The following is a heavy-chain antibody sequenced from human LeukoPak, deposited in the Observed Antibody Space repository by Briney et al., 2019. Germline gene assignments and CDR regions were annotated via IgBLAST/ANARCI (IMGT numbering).Heavy chain of an antibody. CDR2: IKEDGTDK. CDR1: GFTFSGTW. J-gene: IGHJ4*02. D-gene: IGHD3-3*01. CDR3: ARLREIPVFGVVTKSTSYFDY. V-gene: IGHV3-7*01. Sequence: GGSLRLSCTASGFTFSGTWMTWVRQAPGKGLEWVANIKEDGTDKNYVDSVKGRFTISRDNAKNSLYLQMNSLRAEDTAVYYCARLREIPVFGVVTKSTSYFDYWGQGTLVTVSS.